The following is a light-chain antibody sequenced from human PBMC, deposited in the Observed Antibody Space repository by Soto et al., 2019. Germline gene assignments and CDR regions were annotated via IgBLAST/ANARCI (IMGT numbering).Light chain of an antibody. CDR3: QQYDNFPRT. CDR2: DAS. CDR1: QDINTF. V-gene: IGKV1-33*01. Sequence: DIQMTQSPSTLSASVGARVTITCRASQDINTFLTWYHQKPGKAPKLLIYDASNLETGVPSRFSGSGSGTDFTFAISSLQPEDVATYYCQQYDNFPRTFGGGTKVDI. J-gene: IGKJ4*01.